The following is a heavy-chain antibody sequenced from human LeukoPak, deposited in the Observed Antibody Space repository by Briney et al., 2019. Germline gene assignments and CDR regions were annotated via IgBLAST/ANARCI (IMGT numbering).Heavy chain of an antibody. V-gene: IGHV4-34*01. J-gene: IGHJ3*01. D-gene: IGHD1-14*01. Sequence: SETLSLTCAVYGGSFSGYYWSWIRQPPGKGLEWIGEINHSGSTNYNPSLKSRVTISVDTSKNQFSLKLSSVTAADTAVYYCARETEDVWGQGTMVTVSS. CDR2: INHSGST. CDR1: GGSFSGYY. CDR3: ARETEDV.